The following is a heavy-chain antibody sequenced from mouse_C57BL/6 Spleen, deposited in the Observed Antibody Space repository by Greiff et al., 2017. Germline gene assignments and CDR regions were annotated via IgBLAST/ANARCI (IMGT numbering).Heavy chain of an antibody. CDR3: ARGSSLDY. J-gene: IGHJ2*01. CDR2: IRNKANGYTT. V-gene: IGHV7-3*01. Sequence: EVKLMESGGGLVQPGGSLSLSCAASGFTFTDYYMSWVRQPPGKALEWLGFIRNKANGYTTEYSASVKGRFTISRDNSQSILYLQMNALRAEDSATYYCARGSSLDYWGQGTTLTVSS. CDR1: GFTFTDYY. D-gene: IGHD1-1*01.